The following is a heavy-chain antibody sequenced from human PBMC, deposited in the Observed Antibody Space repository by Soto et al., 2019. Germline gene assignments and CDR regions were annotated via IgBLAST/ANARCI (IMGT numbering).Heavy chain of an antibody. J-gene: IGHJ4*02. CDR1: GRYCRGYY. CDR2: FHYTGIS. V-gene: IGHV4-59*07. D-gene: IGHD2-15*01. CDR3: AKGASSCQYFDS. Sequence: SATLSLSSTASGRYCRGYYGNWIGQPPGKGLEWIGYFHYTGISNYNSSLKSRVTMSLDTSKNQFSLKLSSVSAAVTGIYNCAKGASSCQYFDSWGQGALVTVSS.